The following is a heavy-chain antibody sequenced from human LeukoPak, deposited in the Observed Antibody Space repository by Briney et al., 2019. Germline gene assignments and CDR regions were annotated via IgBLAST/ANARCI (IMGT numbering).Heavy chain of an antibody. CDR2: MNPNSGNT. CDR1: GYTFTSYD. Sequence: ASVNVSCKASGYTFTSYDINWVRQATGQGLEWMGWMNPNSGNTGYAQKFQGRVTMTWDTSISTAYMELSSLRSEDTAVYYCARGEYSSGWYPYYYYYMDVRGKGTTVTVSS. J-gene: IGHJ6*03. D-gene: IGHD6-19*01. CDR3: ARGEYSSGWYPYYYYYMDV. V-gene: IGHV1-8*01.